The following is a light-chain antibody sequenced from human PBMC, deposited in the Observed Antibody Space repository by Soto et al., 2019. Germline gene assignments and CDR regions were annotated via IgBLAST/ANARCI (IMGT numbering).Light chain of an antibody. V-gene: IGKV3-20*01. CDR1: PSVPSTY. CDR2: GAS. J-gene: IGKJ3*01. Sequence: ELVLPQSPGPLSLSPGERATLSCRASPSVPSTYLAWYQQRPGQAPRLLIYGASTKAPGSPDRFSGSGSGTDFTLTVSGLEPEDCAVSFCQQYGSSPPYTFGPGTKVYI. CDR3: QQYGSSPPYT.